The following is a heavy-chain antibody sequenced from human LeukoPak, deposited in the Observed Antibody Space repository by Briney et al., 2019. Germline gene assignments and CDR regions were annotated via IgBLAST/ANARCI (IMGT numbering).Heavy chain of an antibody. J-gene: IGHJ5*02. CDR2: IVPIFGTA. CDR3: ARISSSWYWFDP. D-gene: IGHD6-13*01. Sequence: SVKVSCKASGGTFSSYAISWVRQAPGQGLEWMGRIVPIFGTANYAQKFQGRVTITADKSTSTAYMELSSLRSEDTAVYYCARISSSWYWFDPWGQGTLVTVSS. CDR1: GGTFSSYA. V-gene: IGHV1-69*06.